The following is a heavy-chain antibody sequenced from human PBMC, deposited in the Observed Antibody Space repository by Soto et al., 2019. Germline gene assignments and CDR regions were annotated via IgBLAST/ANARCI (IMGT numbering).Heavy chain of an antibody. CDR3: ARELGIWSGNLFDY. J-gene: IGHJ4*02. D-gene: IGHD3-3*01. CDR2: ISAYNGNT. Sequence: ASVKVSCKSSGYTFTSYGISWVRQAPGQGLEWMGWISAYNGNTNYAQKLQGRVTMTTDTSTSTAYMELRSLRSDDTAVYYCARELGIWSGNLFDYWGQGTQVTVSS. CDR1: GYTFTSYG. V-gene: IGHV1-18*01.